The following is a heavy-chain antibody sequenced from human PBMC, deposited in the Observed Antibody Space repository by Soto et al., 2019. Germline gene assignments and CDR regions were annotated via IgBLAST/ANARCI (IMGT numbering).Heavy chain of an antibody. CDR2: ISAYNGNT. D-gene: IGHD3-10*01. V-gene: IGHV1-18*01. CDR3: ASGWFGEFVYQFDY. Sequence: QVQLLQSGAEVKKPGASVKVSCKPSGYTFTSYGITWVRQAPGQGLEWMGWISAYNGNTNYAQKFQGRVTMTTDTSTSTAYMELRSLGSDDTAVYDCASGWFGEFVYQFDYWGQGTLVTVSS. J-gene: IGHJ4*02. CDR1: GYTFTSYG.